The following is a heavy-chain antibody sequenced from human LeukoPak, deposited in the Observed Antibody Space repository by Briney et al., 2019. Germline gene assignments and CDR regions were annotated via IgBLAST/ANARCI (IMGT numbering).Heavy chain of an antibody. J-gene: IGHJ4*02. CDR3: ARGAEGGSAY. Sequence: PGGSLRLSCVASGFSVSSNYMSWVRLAPGKGLQWVSVIHSGGYTYYADSVKGQFTISRDNSKNTVYLQMNSLRDEDTAVYYCARGAEGGSAYWGQGTLVTVSS. V-gene: IGHV3-53*01. D-gene: IGHD3-16*01. CDR1: GFSVSSNY. CDR2: IHSGGYT.